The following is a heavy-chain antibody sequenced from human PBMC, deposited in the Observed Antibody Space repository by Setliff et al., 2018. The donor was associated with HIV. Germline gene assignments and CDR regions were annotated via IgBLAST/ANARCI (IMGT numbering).Heavy chain of an antibody. CDR3: ARRPPLTTGREYYFDF. J-gene: IGHJ4*02. Sequence: SETLSLTRTVSGGSFTTYYWSWLRQPPGKELEWIGYFYTSGSTNYNPSLKSRVTISIDTSKNQFSLKLNAVTAADTAVYYCARRPPLTTGREYYFDFWGQGTLVTVSS. D-gene: IGHD1-1*01. CDR2: FYTSGST. V-gene: IGHV4-4*09. CDR1: GGSFTTYY.